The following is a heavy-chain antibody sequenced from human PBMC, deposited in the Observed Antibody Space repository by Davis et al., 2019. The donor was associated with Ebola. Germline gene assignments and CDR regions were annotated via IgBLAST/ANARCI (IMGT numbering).Heavy chain of an antibody. J-gene: IGHJ4*02. V-gene: IGHV4-34*01. D-gene: IGHD6-13*01. Sequence: SQTLSLTCAVYGGSFSGYYWSWIRQPPGKGLEWIGEINHSGSTNYNPSLKSRVTISVDTSKNQFSLKLSSVTAADTAVYYCARGRGAAAGPSEDYWGQGTLVTVSS. CDR3: ARGRGAAAGPSEDY. CDR2: INHSGST. CDR1: GGSFSGYY.